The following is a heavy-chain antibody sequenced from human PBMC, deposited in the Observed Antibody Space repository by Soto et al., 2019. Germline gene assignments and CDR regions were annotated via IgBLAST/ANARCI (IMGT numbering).Heavy chain of an antibody. Sequence: QVQLVQSGAEVKKPGASVKVSCKVSGYTLTELSMHWVRQAPGKGLEWMGGFDPEDGETIYAQKFQGRVTXTXDXXTDTAYMELSSLRSEDTAVYYCATDPPYSSSSLHYWGQGTLVTVSS. J-gene: IGHJ4*02. D-gene: IGHD6-6*01. CDR1: GYTLTELS. CDR2: FDPEDGET. CDR3: ATDPPYSSSSLHY. V-gene: IGHV1-24*01.